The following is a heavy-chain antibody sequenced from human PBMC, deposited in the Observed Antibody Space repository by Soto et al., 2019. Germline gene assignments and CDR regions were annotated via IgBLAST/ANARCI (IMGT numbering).Heavy chain of an antibody. CDR1: GYSFTSYL. V-gene: IGHV5-10-1*01. D-gene: IGHD3-10*02. Sequence: PAQSLKISCKGSGYSFTSYLITWARQMPGKGLEWMGRIAPSDPHTKYSPSFQGLVTISVDKSITTAFLQWSRLKASNTAIYYCARLFTSYGMDVWGQGPTVPVSS. CDR3: ARLFTSYGMDV. CDR2: IAPSDPHT. J-gene: IGHJ6*02.